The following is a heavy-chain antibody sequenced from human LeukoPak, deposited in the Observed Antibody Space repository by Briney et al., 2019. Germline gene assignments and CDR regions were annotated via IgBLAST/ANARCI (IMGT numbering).Heavy chain of an antibody. CDR1: GGSISSYY. Sequence: PSETLSLTCTVSGGSISSYYWSWIRQPAGKGLEWIGRIYTSGSTNYNPSLKSRVTISLDTSKNQFSLKLSSLTAADTAVYYCARIFMATALDYWGQGTLVTVSS. CDR2: IYTSGST. J-gene: IGHJ4*02. V-gene: IGHV4-4*07. CDR3: ARIFMATALDY. D-gene: IGHD5-12*01.